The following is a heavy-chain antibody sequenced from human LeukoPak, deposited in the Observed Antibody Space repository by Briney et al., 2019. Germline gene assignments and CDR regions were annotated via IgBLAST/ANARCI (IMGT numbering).Heavy chain of an antibody. D-gene: IGHD1-14*01. CDR3: ARARIDY. CDR1: GFTFSSHW. J-gene: IGHJ4*02. V-gene: IGHV3-7*05. Sequence: PGGSLRLSCAASGFTFSSHWMTWVRQAPWKGLEWVANIKPDGREKYYVDSVKGRFTISRDNAKNSLYLQMNSLRADDTAVYFCARARIDYWGQGTLVTVSS. CDR2: IKPDGREK.